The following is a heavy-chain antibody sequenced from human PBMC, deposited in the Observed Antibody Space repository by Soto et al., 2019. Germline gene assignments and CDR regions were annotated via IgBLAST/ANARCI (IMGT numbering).Heavy chain of an antibody. CDR1: GFTFSSYA. CDR3: AKEVRPPYYYDSSGYTLDYYGMDV. Sequence: GGSLRLSCAASGFTFSSYAMSWVRQAPGKGLEWVSAISGSGGSTYYADSVKGRFTISRDNSKNTLYLQMNSLRAEDTAVYYCAKEVRPPYYYDSSGYTLDYYGMDVSGQGTTVTVSS. CDR2: ISGSGGST. J-gene: IGHJ6*02. D-gene: IGHD3-22*01. V-gene: IGHV3-23*01.